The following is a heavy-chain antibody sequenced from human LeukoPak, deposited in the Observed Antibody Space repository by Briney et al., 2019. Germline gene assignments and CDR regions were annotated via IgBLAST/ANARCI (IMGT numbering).Heavy chain of an antibody. CDR3: ARVGRTVPAAIANFFDY. CDR2: IYYSGST. CDR1: GGSISSGGYC. V-gene: IGHV4-31*03. Sequence: ALETLSLTCTVSGGSISSGGYCWSWIRQHPGKGLEWIGYIYYSGSTYYNPSLKSRVTISVDTSKNQFSLKLSSVTAADTAVYYCARVGRTVPAAIANFFDYWGQGTLVTVSS. J-gene: IGHJ4*02. D-gene: IGHD2-2*02.